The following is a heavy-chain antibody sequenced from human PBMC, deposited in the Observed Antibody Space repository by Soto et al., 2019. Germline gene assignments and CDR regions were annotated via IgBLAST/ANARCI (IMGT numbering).Heavy chain of an antibody. CDR3: TTDVLPADMSATVTTR. V-gene: IGHV3-15*07. J-gene: IGHJ4*02. Sequence: EVQLVESGGGLVKPGGSLRLSCAASGFTFSNAWMNWVRQAPGKGLEWVGRIKSKTDGGTTDYAAPVKGRFTISRDDSKHTLYLQRNSLNTEDTAVYYCTTDVLPADMSATVTTRWGQGTLVTVSA. CDR1: GFTFSNAW. CDR2: IKSKTDGGTT. D-gene: IGHD4-4*01.